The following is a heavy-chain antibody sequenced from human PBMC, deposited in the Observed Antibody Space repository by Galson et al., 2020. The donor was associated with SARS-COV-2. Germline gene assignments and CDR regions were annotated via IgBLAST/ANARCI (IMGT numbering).Heavy chain of an antibody. D-gene: IGHD6-19*01. CDR1: GFTVSNHY. Sequence: GSLRLSCAASGFTVSNHYMSWVRQAPGKGLEWVSVIFSGGSTYFADSVKGRFSVSRDNSKNTLFLQMNGLRAEDTAVYYCARDTPMYSGGWYPAYWGQGTLVTVSS. V-gene: IGHV3-53*01. J-gene: IGHJ4*02. CDR3: ARDTPMYSGGWYPAY. CDR2: IFSGGST.